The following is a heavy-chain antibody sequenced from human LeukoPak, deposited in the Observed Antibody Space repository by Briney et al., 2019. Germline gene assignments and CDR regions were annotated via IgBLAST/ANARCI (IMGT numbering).Heavy chain of an antibody. Sequence: SETLSLTCTVSGGSISSYYWSWIRQPPGKGLEWIGYIYYSGSTNYSPSLKSRVTISVDTSKNQFSLKLSSVTAADTAVYYCARASRNSVRAFDIWGQGTMVTVSS. CDR1: GGSISSYY. CDR3: ARASRNSVRAFDI. CDR2: IYYSGST. J-gene: IGHJ3*02. D-gene: IGHD4-23*01. V-gene: IGHV4-59*01.